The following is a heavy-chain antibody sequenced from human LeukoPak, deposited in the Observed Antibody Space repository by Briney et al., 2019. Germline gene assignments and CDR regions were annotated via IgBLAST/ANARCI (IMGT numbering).Heavy chain of an antibody. CDR1: GYTFTGYY. V-gene: IGHV1-46*01. CDR2: INPSGGST. CDR3: ARVDCSSTSCYSSYYYGMDV. Sequence: ASVKVSCKASGYTFTGYYMHWVRQAPGQGLEWMGIINPSGGSTGYAQKFQGRVTMTRDTSTSTVYMELSSLRSEDTAVYYCARVDCSSTSCYSSYYYGMDVWGQGTTVTVSS. J-gene: IGHJ6*02. D-gene: IGHD2-2*01.